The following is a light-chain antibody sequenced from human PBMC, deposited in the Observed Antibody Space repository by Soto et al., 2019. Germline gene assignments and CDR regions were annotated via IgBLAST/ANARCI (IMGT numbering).Light chain of an antibody. CDR3: QHSNSYSEA. CDR1: QSISSW. V-gene: IGKV1-5*03. Sequence: DIQMTQSPSTLSASVGDRVTITCRASQSISSWLAWYQQKPGKAPKLLIYKASTLKSGVPSRFSGSGSGTEFTLTISSLQHDDFETYYCQHSNSYSEALGQGTKVDIK. J-gene: IGKJ1*01. CDR2: KAS.